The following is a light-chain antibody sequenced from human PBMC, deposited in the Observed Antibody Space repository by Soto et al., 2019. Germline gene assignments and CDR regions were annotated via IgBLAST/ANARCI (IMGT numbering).Light chain of an antibody. Sequence: QSVLTQPPSVSGAPGQRVTISCTGSSSNIGAGYDVHWYRQLPGTAPKLLIYGNFNRPSGVPDRFSGSQSGTSASLAITGLQAEDEADYYCQAYDSSLSGAVFGGGTKLTVL. CDR3: QAYDSSLSGAV. J-gene: IGLJ2*01. CDR1: SSNIGAGYD. CDR2: GNF. V-gene: IGLV1-40*01.